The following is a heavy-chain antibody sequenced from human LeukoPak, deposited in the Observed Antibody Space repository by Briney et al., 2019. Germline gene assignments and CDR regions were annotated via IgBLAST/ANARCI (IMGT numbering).Heavy chain of an antibody. CDR1: GFTFSSYA. D-gene: IGHD4-23*01. V-gene: IGHV3-11*01. J-gene: IGHJ4*02. CDR2: ISSSGSTI. Sequence: GGSLRLSCVASGFTFSSYAMSWIRQAPGKGLEWVSYISSSGSTIYYADSVKGRFTISRDNAKNSLYLQISSLRAEDTAVYYCARATRVTPNYWGQGTLVTVSS. CDR3: ARATRVTPNY.